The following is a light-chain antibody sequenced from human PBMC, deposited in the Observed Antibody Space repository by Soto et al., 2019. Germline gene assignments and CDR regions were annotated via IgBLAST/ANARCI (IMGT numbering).Light chain of an antibody. CDR1: QSVSSN. J-gene: IGKJ2*01. CDR3: QQYNNWPPNT. Sequence: EIVMTQSPATLSVSPGERATLSCRASQSVSSNLSWYQQKPGQAPRLLIYGASTRATGIPARFSGSGSGTEFTLIISSLQSEDFAVYYCQQYNNWPPNTFGQGTKLDIK. V-gene: IGKV3-15*01. CDR2: GAS.